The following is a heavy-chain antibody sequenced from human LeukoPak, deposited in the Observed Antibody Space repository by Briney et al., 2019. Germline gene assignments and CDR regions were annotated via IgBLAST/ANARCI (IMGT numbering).Heavy chain of an antibody. CDR3: AKRSGYTTGWFFDF. CDR2: ISGTGDNT. V-gene: IGHV3-23*01. J-gene: IGHJ4*02. D-gene: IGHD6-19*01. CDR1: GFAFSNYA. Sequence: GGSLKLSCAASGFAFSNYAMNWVRQAPGKGLEWVSSISGTGDNTYYAESVKGRFTIFRDNSKNTVFLQMNSLRAEDTAVFYCAKRSGYTTGWFFDFWGQGTLVTVSS.